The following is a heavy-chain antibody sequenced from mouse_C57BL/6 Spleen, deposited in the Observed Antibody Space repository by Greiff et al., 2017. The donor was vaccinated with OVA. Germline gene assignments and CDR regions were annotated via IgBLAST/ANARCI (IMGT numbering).Heavy chain of an antibody. CDR2: IDPSDSYT. CDR1: GYTFTSYW. Sequence: QVHVKQPGAELVKPGASVKLSCKASGYTFTSYWMQWVKQRPGQGLEWIGEIDPSDSYTNYNQKFKGKATLTVDTSSSTAYMQLSSLTSEDSAVYYCARYFSFNYYGSSFYAMDYWGQGTSVTVSS. CDR3: ARYFSFNYYGSSFYAMDY. D-gene: IGHD1-1*01. J-gene: IGHJ4*01. V-gene: IGHV1-50*01.